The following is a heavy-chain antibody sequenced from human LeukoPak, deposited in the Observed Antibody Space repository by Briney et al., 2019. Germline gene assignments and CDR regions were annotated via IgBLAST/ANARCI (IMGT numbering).Heavy chain of an antibody. CDR3: ARDGALVPAAMAHYYYYYGMDV. V-gene: IGHV1-46*01. J-gene: IGHJ6*02. Sequence: ASVKVSCKASGGTFTSYYMHWVRQAPGQGLEWMGIINPSGGSTSYAQKFQGRVTMTRDTSTSTVYMELSSLRSEDTAVYYCARDGALVPAAMAHYYYYYGMDVWGQGTTVTVSS. D-gene: IGHD2-2*01. CDR2: INPSGGST. CDR1: GGTFTSYY.